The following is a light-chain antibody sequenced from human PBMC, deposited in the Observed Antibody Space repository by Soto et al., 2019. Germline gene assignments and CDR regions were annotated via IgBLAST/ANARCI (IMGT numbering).Light chain of an antibody. V-gene: IGLV2-14*01. CDR2: DVT. J-gene: IGLJ1*01. CDR1: CDDIGGYNF. CDR3: ASFTSIRPYF. Sequence: QTGLAQPASVSVSPGHSITISCGGTCDDIGGYNFVSWYQHHPGKAPKLIIYDVTHRPSGFSERFSGSKSGFTASLTISGLQPEDESHYYCASFTSIRPYFLRTGNKVTVL.